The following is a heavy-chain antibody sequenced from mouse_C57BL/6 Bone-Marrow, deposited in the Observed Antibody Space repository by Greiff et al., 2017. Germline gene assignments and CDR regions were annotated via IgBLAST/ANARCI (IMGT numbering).Heavy chain of an antibody. Sequence: VQLQVSGAELVRPGASVTLSCKASGYTFTDYEMHWVKQTPVHGLEWIGAIDPYTGGTAYNQKFKGKAILTADKSSSTAYMELRRLTSEDSAVYYCTRAIYYGSSLDYWGQGTTLTVPS. V-gene: IGHV1-15*01. CDR1: GYTFTDYE. J-gene: IGHJ2*01. CDR2: IDPYTGGT. CDR3: TRAIYYGSSLDY. D-gene: IGHD1-1*01.